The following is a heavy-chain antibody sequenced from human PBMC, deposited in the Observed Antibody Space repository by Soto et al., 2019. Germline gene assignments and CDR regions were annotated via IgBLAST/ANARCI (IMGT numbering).Heavy chain of an antibody. D-gene: IGHD2-15*01. Sequence: SQTLSLTCAISGDSVSSYSAAWNWIRQSPSGGLEWLGRTYYRSRFFSDYAESVKSRIIINPDTSKNQFSLQLKSVTPEDTAVYYCVRDRYSSSGWFDPWVKATPLPVSS. V-gene: IGHV6-1*01. J-gene: IGHJ5*02. CDR1: GDSVSSYSAA. CDR2: TYYRSRFFS. CDR3: VRDRYSSSGWFDP.